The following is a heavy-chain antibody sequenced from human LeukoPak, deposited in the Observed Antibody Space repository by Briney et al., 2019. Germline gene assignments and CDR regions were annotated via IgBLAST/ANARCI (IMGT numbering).Heavy chain of an antibody. Sequence: PGGSLRLSCAASGFTFSTYSMNWVRQAPGKGLEWVSYISSGSSTIYYADSVKGRFTISRDNAKNSLYLQMNSLRAEDTAVYYCAREDSWGQGTLVTVSS. J-gene: IGHJ4*02. CDR1: GFTFSTYS. CDR2: ISSGSSTI. V-gene: IGHV3-48*04. CDR3: AREDS.